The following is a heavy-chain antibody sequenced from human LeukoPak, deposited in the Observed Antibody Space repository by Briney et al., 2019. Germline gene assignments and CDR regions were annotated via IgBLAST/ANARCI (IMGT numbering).Heavy chain of an antibody. CDR3: ARAPYCSSTSCLAFDY. V-gene: IGHV3-53*01. Sequence: GGPLRLSCAASGFTVSSNYMSWVRQAPGKGLEWVSVIYSGGSTYYADSVKGRFTISRDNSKNTLYLQMNSLRAEDTAVYYCARAPYCSSTSCLAFDYWGQGTLVTVS. D-gene: IGHD2-2*01. J-gene: IGHJ4*02. CDR1: GFTVSSNY. CDR2: IYSGGST.